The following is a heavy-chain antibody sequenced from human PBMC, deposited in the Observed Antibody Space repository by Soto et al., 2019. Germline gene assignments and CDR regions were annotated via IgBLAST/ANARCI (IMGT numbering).Heavy chain of an antibody. Sequence: QVHLVQSGTEVKKPGSSVKVSCKASGGTFSSSGFSWVRQAPGQGLEWMGMIVPSLDTTNYAQKFQARDTITADEVTSKAYMELRSLRAEDTAVYYCARWPQPRYTADPYAVDVWGQGTRVIVSS. CDR2: IVPSLDTT. CDR3: ARWPQPRYTADPYAVDV. J-gene: IGHJ6*02. D-gene: IGHD3-16*02. CDR1: GGTFSSSG. V-gene: IGHV1-69*11.